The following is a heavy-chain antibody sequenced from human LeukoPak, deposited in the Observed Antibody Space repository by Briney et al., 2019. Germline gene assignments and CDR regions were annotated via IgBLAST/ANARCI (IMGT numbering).Heavy chain of an antibody. J-gene: IGHJ6*03. V-gene: IGHV4-59*08. CDR3: AGALRYFDWSTQNPIGLYYYYMDV. CDR1: GGSISSYY. D-gene: IGHD3-9*01. Sequence: SETLSLTCTVSGGSISSYYWSRIRQPPGKGLEWIGYIYYSGSTNYNPSLKSRVTISVDTSKNQFSLKLSSVTAADTAVYYCAGALRYFDWSTQNPIGLYYYYMDVGGKGTTVTVS. CDR2: IYYSGST.